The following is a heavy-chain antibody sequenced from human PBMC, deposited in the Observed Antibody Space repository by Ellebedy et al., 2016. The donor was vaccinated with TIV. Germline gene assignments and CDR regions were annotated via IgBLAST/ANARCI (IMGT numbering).Heavy chain of an antibody. D-gene: IGHD2-15*01. CDR1: GFNFGAYS. J-gene: IGHJ4*02. CDR3: ATEGGRYCSGGSCYSLNYFLY. Sequence: PGGSLRLSCAGSGFNFGAYSINWVRQAPGKGLEWLSYIAGRTSLIYYANSVKGRFTISKDNAKNSAFLQMSNLGDEDTAVYYCATEGGRYCSGGSCYSLNYFLYWGQGTLVTVSS. V-gene: IGHV3-48*02. CDR2: IAGRTSLI.